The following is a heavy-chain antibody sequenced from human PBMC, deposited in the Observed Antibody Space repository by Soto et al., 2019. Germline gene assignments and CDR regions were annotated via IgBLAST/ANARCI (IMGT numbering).Heavy chain of an antibody. CDR1: GFALNTGGVG. J-gene: IGHJ6*02. CDR3: VRNWRYYGGDYYYGMDA. D-gene: IGHD3-10*01. CDR2: IYWDDDE. V-gene: IGHV2-5*02. Sequence: ITLKESGPTLVKPTQTLTLTCTFSGFALNTGGVGVGWVRQPRGKAMEWLALIYWDDDERYRPSLRSRINITKDPINNQVVLTMTNMEPEDTATYYCVRNWRYYGGDYYYGMDAWGQGTTVTVSS.